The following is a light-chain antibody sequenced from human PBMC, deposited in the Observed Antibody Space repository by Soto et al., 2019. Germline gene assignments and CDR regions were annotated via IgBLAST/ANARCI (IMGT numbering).Light chain of an antibody. V-gene: IGKV3-20*01. J-gene: IGKJ4*01. CDR3: QQYGSWLT. CDR2: GAS. CDR1: QNVGSDY. Sequence: EIVLTQSPGTLSLSPGERATLSCRASQNVGSDYLAWYQQKPGQAPRILIFGASGRATGIPDRFSGSGSGTDFTLTISRLEPEDFAVYYCQQYGSWLTFGGGTKVDIK.